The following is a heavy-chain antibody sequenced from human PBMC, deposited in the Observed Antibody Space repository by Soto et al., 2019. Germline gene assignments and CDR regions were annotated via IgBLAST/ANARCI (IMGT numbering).Heavy chain of an antibody. V-gene: IGHV4-30-2*01. J-gene: IGHJ3*01. CDR2: ISDSGTT. D-gene: IGHD3-22*01. CDR1: GGSISSGAYS. Sequence: QLQLQESGSGLVKPSQTLSLTCAVSGGSISSGAYSWNWIRQPPGKGLEWIGYISDSGTTSYNPYLRSRVTMSVDRSKNLFSLKVSSLTAADTAVYFCARFTTYDSSGYYLDAFDVWGQGTMVTVSS. CDR3: ARFTTYDSSGYYLDAFDV.